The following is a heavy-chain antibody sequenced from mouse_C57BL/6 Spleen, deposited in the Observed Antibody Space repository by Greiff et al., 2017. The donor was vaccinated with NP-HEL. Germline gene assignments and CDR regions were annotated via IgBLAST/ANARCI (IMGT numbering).Heavy chain of an antibody. J-gene: IGHJ2*01. V-gene: IGHV1-15*01. CDR2: IDPETGGT. Sequence: QFQLQQSGAELVRPGASVTLSCKASGYTFTDYEMHWVKQTPVHGLEWIGAIDPETGGTAYNQKFKGKAILTADKSSSTAYMELRSLTSEDSAVYYCTRSRGYGNYDYWGQGTTLTVSS. CDR1: GYTFTDYE. CDR3: TRSRGYGNYDY. D-gene: IGHD2-10*02.